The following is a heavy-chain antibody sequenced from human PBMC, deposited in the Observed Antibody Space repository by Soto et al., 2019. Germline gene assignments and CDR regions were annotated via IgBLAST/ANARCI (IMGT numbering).Heavy chain of an antibody. CDR1: GYTFTSYA. CDR3: ARGSAASVTTYFDY. V-gene: IGHV1-3*01. CDR2: INARNGNT. Sequence: GASVKVSCKASGYTFTSYAMHWVGQAPGQRLEWMGWINARNGNTKYSQKFQGRVTITRDTSASTAYMELSSLRSEDTAVYYCARGSAASVTTYFDYWGQGTLVTVSS. D-gene: IGHD4-17*01. J-gene: IGHJ4*02.